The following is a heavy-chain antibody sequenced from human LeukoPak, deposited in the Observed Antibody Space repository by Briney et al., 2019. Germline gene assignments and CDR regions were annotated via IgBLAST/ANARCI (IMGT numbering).Heavy chain of an antibody. Sequence: SETLSLTCTASGYSISSGYYWGWIRQPPGKGLEWIGSIYHSGSTYYNPSLKSRVTISVDTSKNQFSLKLSSVTAADTAVYYCARDTSSISGAEYFDYWGQGTLVTVSS. V-gene: IGHV4-38-2*02. J-gene: IGHJ4*02. CDR1: GYSISSGYY. CDR2: IYHSGST. D-gene: IGHD3-3*02. CDR3: ARDTSSISGAEYFDY.